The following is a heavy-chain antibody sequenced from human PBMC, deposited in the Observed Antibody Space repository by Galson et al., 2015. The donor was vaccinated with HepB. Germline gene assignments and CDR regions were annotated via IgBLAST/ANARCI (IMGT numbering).Heavy chain of an antibody. J-gene: IGHJ4*02. CDR2: TSSDGSNK. CDR3: IRWGGGGDY. Sequence: SLRLSCAASGFTFGHYAMHWVRQVPGKGLEWVALTSSDGSNKYYADSVKGRFTISRDNSKNTLYLQMNSLRDEDTAVYHYIRWGGGGDYWGQGTLVTVSS. D-gene: IGHD2-15*01. V-gene: IGHV3-30-3*01. CDR1: GFTFGHYA.